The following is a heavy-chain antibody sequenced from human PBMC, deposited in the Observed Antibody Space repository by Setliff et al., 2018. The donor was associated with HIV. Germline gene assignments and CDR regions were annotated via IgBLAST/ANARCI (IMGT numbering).Heavy chain of an antibody. V-gene: IGHV2-70*11. Sequence: SGPTLVNPTQTLTLTCTFSGFSLTTSGMCVSWIRQPPGKALEWLARIDWDDDKYYSTSLKTRLTISKDTSKTQVVLRMTNMDPVDTATYYCARMEYSGYNNLYYGMDVWGQGTTVTVSS. CDR3: ARMEYSGYNNLYYGMDV. J-gene: IGHJ6*02. CDR2: IDWDDDK. CDR1: GFSLTTSGMC. D-gene: IGHD5-12*01.